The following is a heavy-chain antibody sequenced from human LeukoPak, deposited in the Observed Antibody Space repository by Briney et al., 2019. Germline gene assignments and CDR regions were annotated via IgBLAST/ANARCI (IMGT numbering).Heavy chain of an antibody. CDR1: GGSISSGDYY. J-gene: IGHJ2*01. V-gene: IGHV4-30-4*01. D-gene: IGHD2-2*01. CDR2: IYYSGST. CDR3: ARDTHFLGYCSSTSCYSPGRLRYFDL. Sequence: SETLSLTCTVSGGSISSGDYYWSWIRQPPGKGLEWIGYIYYSGSTYYNPSLKSRVTISVDTSKNQFSLKLSSVTAADTAVYYCARDTHFLGYCSSTSCYSPGRLRYFDLWGRGTLVTVSS.